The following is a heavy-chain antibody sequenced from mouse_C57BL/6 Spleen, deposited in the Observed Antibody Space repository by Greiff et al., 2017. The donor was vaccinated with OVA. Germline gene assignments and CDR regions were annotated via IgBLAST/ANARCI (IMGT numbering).Heavy chain of an antibody. CDR3: ARGGGLRLYFDY. D-gene: IGHD2-4*01. Sequence: ESGPGLVKPSQSLSLTCSVTGYSITSGYYWNWIRQFPGNKLEWMGYISYDGSNNYNPSLKNRISITRDTSKNQFFLKLNSVTTEDTATYYCARGGGLRLYFDYWGQGTTLTVSS. V-gene: IGHV3-6*01. CDR2: ISYDGSN. CDR1: GYSITSGYY. J-gene: IGHJ2*01.